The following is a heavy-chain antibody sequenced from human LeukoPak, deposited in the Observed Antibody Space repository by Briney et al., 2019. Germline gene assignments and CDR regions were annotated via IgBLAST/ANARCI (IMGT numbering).Heavy chain of an antibody. CDR2: IKQDGSEK. D-gene: IGHD3-22*01. Sequence: GGSLRLSCAASGFTFSDYYMSWIRQAPGKGLEWVANIKQDGSEKYYVDSVKGRFTISRDNAKNSLYLQMNSLRAEDTAVYYCARDTYYYDSSGYSPSGAFDIWGQGTMVTVSS. CDR1: GFTFSDYY. CDR3: ARDTYYYDSSGYSPSGAFDI. V-gene: IGHV3-7*01. J-gene: IGHJ3*02.